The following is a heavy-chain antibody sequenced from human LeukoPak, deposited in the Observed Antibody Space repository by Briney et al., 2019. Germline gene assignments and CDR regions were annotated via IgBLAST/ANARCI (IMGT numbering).Heavy chain of an antibody. Sequence: SETLSLTCTVSGGSIISSSYYWGWIRQPPGKGLEWIGSIYYSGSTYYNPSLRSRATISVDTSKNQFSLKLSSVTAADTAVYYCARATTFRGGWYSGPEYMDVWGKGTRVTISS. V-gene: IGHV4-39*01. J-gene: IGHJ6*03. D-gene: IGHD3-10*01. CDR3: ARATTFRGGWYSGPEYMDV. CDR1: GGSIISSSYY. CDR2: IYYSGST.